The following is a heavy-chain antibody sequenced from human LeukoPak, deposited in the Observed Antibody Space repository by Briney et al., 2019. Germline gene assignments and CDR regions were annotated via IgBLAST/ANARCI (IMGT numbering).Heavy chain of an antibody. J-gene: IGHJ4*02. V-gene: IGHV3-23*01. CDR1: GFTFSSYA. CDR3: AKAAHDSSGYYPYYFDY. Sequence: GGSLRLSCAASGFTFSSYAMSWVRQAPGKGLEWVSAISGSGGSTYYADSVKGRFTISRDNSKNTLYLQMNSLRAEDTAVYYCAKAAHDSSGYYPYYFDYWGQGTLVTVSS. D-gene: IGHD3-22*01. CDR2: ISGSGGST.